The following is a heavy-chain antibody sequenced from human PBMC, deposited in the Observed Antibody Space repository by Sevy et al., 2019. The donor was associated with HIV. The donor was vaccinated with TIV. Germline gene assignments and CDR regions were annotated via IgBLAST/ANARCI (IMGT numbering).Heavy chain of an antibody. CDR1: GFSFSDSD. J-gene: IGHJ4*02. Sequence: GGSLRLSCAGYGFSFSDSDMHWVRHPTGKSLEWISSMGTLGDTFYVDSVKGRFTISRDNAKSSLYLQMSNLRAGDTALYYCVRGLQTHCDRTACPLDHWGQGTLVTVSS. D-gene: IGHD2-21*01. CDR3: VRGLQTHCDRTACPLDH. V-gene: IGHV3-13*01. CDR2: MGTLGDT.